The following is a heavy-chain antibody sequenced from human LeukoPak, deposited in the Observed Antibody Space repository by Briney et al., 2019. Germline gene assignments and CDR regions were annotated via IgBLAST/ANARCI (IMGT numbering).Heavy chain of an antibody. D-gene: IGHD6-13*01. V-gene: IGHV3-23*01. CDR2: ISGSGGST. CDR3: AKVYSSSWSQGDY. J-gene: IGHJ4*02. CDR1: GFTFSSYA. Sequence: GGSLRLSCAASGFTFSSYAMSWVRQAPGKGLEWVSAISGSGGSTYYADFVKGRFTISRDNSKNTLYLQMNSLRAEDTAVYYCAKVYSSSWSQGDYWGQGTLVTVSS.